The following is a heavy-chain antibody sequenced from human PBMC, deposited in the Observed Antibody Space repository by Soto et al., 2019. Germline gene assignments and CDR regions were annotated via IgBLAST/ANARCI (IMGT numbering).Heavy chain of an antibody. Sequence: SVTLSLTCTFPGYSINSSSYYWGWIRQPPGKGLEWIGSIYYSGSTYYNPSLKSRVTISVDTSKNQFSLKLSSVTAADTAVYYCARASRADAFDIWGQGTVVT. CDR3: ARASRADAFDI. J-gene: IGHJ3*02. CDR1: GYSINSSSYY. CDR2: IYYSGST. V-gene: IGHV4-39*01.